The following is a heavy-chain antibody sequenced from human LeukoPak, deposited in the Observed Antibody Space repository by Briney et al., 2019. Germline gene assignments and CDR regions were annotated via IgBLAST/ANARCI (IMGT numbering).Heavy chain of an antibody. D-gene: IGHD6-13*01. CDR3: AKDIGMEYSSSWYAYYFDY. CDR2: ISGSGGST. CDR1: GFTFSNYT. V-gene: IGHV3-23*01. J-gene: IGHJ4*02. Sequence: PGGSLRLSCAASGFTFSNYTMNWVRQAPGKGLEWVSAISGSGGSTYYADSVKGRFTISRDNSKNTLYLQMNSLRAEDTAVYYCAKDIGMEYSSSWYAYYFDYWGQGTLVTVSS.